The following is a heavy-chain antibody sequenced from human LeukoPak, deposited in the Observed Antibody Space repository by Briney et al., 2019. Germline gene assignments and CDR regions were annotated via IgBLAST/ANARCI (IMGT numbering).Heavy chain of an antibody. D-gene: IGHD2-2*02. CDR3: ARRVVPAAIQGPDY. CDR2: ISYSGST. CDR1: GGSISSGDYY. J-gene: IGHJ4*02. V-gene: IGHV4-30-4*08. Sequence: SETLSLTCTVSGGSISSGDYYWSWIRQPPGKGLEWIGYISYSGSTYYNPPLKSRVTISVDTPKNQFSLKLSSVTAADTAVYYCARRVVPAAIQGPDYWGQGTLVTVSS.